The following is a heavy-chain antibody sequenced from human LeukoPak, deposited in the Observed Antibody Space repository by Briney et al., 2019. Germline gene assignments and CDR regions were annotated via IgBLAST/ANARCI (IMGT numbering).Heavy chain of an antibody. Sequence: GGSLRLSCAASGFMFSNYAMNWVRQAPGKGLEWVSSISPSGNYIYYADSLEGRFTISRDNAKNSLYLQMNSLRAEDTAVYYCARDLSSSTSCYSYWGQGTLVTVSS. CDR3: ARDLSSSTSCYSY. CDR1: GFMFSNYA. V-gene: IGHV3-21*01. CDR2: ISPSGNYI. J-gene: IGHJ4*02. D-gene: IGHD2-2*01.